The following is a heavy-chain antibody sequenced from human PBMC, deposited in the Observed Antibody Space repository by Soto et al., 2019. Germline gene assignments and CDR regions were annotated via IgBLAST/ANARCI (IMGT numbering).Heavy chain of an antibody. J-gene: IGHJ1*01. CDR3: VRGVLS. V-gene: IGHV4-39*07. CDR2: IYYGGST. D-gene: IGHD3-10*01. Sequence: SETLSLTCTVSGDSISSSTYFWGWVRQPPGKGLEWIGSIYYGGSTFYNPSLKSRVSISVDTSKNQFSLKLSSVTAADTAVYFCVRGVLSWGQGTLVTVSS. CDR1: GDSISSSTYF.